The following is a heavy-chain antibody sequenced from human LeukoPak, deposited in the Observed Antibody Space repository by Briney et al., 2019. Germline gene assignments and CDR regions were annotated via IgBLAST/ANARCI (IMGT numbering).Heavy chain of an antibody. CDR3: ARAFSVLKAALGGTFDI. J-gene: IGHJ3*02. D-gene: IGHD6-13*01. V-gene: IGHV4-4*07. Sequence: SETLSLTCTVSGGSISSYYWSWIRQPAGKGLEWIGRIYTSGNTNHNPSLKSRATMSIDTFKNQFSLKLSSVTAADTAVYYCARAFSVLKAALGGTFDIWGQGTMVTVSS. CDR1: GGSISSYY. CDR2: IYTSGNT.